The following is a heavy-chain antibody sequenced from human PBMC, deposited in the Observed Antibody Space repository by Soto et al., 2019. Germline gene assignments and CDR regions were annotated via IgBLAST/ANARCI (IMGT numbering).Heavy chain of an antibody. CDR3: ARGCSSGWYTVAFDI. CDR1: GGTFSSYA. J-gene: IGHJ3*02. V-gene: IGHV1-69*13. Sequence: SVKVSCKASGGTFSSYAISWVRQAPGQGLEWMGGIIPIFGTANYAQKFQGRVTITADESTSTAYMELSSLRSEDTAVYYCARGCSSGWYTVAFDIWGQGTMVTVSS. CDR2: IIPIFGTA. D-gene: IGHD6-19*01.